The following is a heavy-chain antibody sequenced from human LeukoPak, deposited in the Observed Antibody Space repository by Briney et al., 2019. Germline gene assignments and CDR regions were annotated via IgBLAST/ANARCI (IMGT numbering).Heavy chain of an antibody. Sequence: SETLSLTCTVSGGAMSGYYWTWIRQSPGRRLEWIAYIHYSGSTNYNPSLKSRVTISVDTSKNQFSLRLNSVPAADTAVYYCARLRGNYFPDYWGQGTLVTVSS. CDR3: ARLRGNYFPDY. V-gene: IGHV4-59*01. J-gene: IGHJ4*02. D-gene: IGHD4-11*01. CDR1: GGAMSGYY. CDR2: IHYSGST.